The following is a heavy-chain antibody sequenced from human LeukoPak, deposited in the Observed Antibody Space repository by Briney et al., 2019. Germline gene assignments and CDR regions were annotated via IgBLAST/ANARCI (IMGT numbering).Heavy chain of an antibody. CDR1: GYTFTDYY. J-gene: IGHJ4*02. D-gene: IGHD3-3*01. CDR2: MNPNSGNT. V-gene: IGHV1-8*03. CDR3: ARVSYDFWSGYSTPDY. Sequence: ASVKVSCKASGYTFTDYYMHWVRQAPGQGLEWMGWMNPNSGNTGYAQKFQGRVTITRNTSISTAYMELSSLRSEDTAVYYCARVSYDFWSGYSTPDYWGQGTLVTVSS.